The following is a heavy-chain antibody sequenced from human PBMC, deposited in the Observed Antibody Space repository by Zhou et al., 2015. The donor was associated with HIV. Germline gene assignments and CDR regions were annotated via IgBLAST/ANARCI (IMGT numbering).Heavy chain of an antibody. D-gene: IGHD3-10*01. CDR3: ARGKLLWFGGSGHYVMDV. Sequence: QVLLVQSGAEVKKPGSSVKVSCKASGGTFSSYAISWVRQAPGQGLEWMGGITPTFGGADYAQKLHGRVTITADESTRTAYMELSSLRSDDTAVYYCARGKLLWFGGSGHYVMDVWGQGTTVTVSS. CDR1: GGTFSSYA. J-gene: IGHJ6*01. CDR2: ITPTFGGA. V-gene: IGHV1-69*01.